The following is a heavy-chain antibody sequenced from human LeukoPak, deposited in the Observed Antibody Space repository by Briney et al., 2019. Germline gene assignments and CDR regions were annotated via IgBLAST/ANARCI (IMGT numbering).Heavy chain of an antibody. Sequence: PSETLSLTCTVSGGSISSYYWSWIRQPPGKGLEWIGYIYTSGSTNYNPSLKSRATMSVDTSKNQFSLKLSSVTAADTAVYYCARDLSSGWYDAFDIWGQGTMVTVSS. CDR3: ARDLSSGWYDAFDI. D-gene: IGHD6-19*01. V-gene: IGHV4-4*07. J-gene: IGHJ3*02. CDR1: GGSISSYY. CDR2: IYTSGST.